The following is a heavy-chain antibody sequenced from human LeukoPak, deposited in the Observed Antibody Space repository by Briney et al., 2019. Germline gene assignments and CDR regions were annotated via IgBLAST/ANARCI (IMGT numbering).Heavy chain of an antibody. CDR1: GYTFTSYG. CDR2: ISTYNGDT. V-gene: IGHV1-18*01. J-gene: IGHJ6*03. Sequence: ASVKVSCKASGYTFTSYGISWVRQAPGQGLEWMGWISTYNGDTNYAQKFQGRVTITADESTSTAYMELSSLRSEDTAVYYCARDRSSSSRGRYYYYYMDVWGKGTTVTVSS. CDR3: ARDRSSSSRGRYYYYYMDV. D-gene: IGHD6-6*01.